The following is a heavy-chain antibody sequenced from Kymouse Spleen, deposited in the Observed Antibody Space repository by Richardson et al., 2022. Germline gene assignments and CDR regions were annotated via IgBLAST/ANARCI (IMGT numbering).Heavy chain of an antibody. D-gene: IGHD6-19*01. Sequence: EVQLVESGGGLVQPGRSLRLSCAASGFTFDDYAMHWVRQAPGKGLEWVSGISWNSGSIGYADSVKGRFTISRDNAKNSLYLQMNSLRAEDTALYYCAKDIGYSSGRWDYWGQGTLVTVSS. CDR1: GFTFDDYA. CDR3: AKDIGYSSGRWDY. CDR2: ISWNSGSI. J-gene: IGHJ4*02. V-gene: IGHV3-9*01.